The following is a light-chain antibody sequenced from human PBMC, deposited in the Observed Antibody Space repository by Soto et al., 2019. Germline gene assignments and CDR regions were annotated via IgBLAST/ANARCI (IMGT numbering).Light chain of an antibody. Sequence: DFVMTQTPDSLAVSLGEKATINCKSSPSVLSSSTNKNYLAWYQQRPGQPPKLLIYWASTRDSGDPDRFSGSGSGTDFTLTISSLQAEDVAVYYCQQYYSTPYTFGQGTQLEIK. V-gene: IGKV4-1*01. J-gene: IGKJ2*01. CDR1: PSVLSSSTNKNY. CDR2: WAS. CDR3: QQYYSTPYT.